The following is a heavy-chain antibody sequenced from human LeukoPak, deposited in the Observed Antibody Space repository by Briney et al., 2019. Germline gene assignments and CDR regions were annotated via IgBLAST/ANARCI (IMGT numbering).Heavy chain of an antibody. J-gene: IGHJ4*02. D-gene: IGHD5-12*01. CDR1: GFTFSSYS. Sequence: GGSLRLSCAASGFTFSSYSMNWVRQAPGEGMEWVSSISSSSSYIYYADSVKGRFTISRDNAKNSLYLQMNSLRAEDTAVYYCARQSSGYYLGYWGQGTLVTVSS. CDR2: ISSSSSYI. CDR3: ARQSSGYYLGY. V-gene: IGHV3-21*01.